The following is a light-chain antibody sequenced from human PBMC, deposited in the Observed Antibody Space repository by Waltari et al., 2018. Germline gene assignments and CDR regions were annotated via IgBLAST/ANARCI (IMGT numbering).Light chain of an antibody. V-gene: IGKV1-8*01. CDR1: QGISSY. Sequence: AIRITQSPSSLSASTGDRVTITCRASQGISSYLAWYQQKPGKAPKLLISAASTLQSWVPSRFSGSGSGTDFTLTISCLQSEDFATYYCQQYYSYPPFTFGPGTKVDIK. J-gene: IGKJ3*01. CDR2: AAS. CDR3: QQYYSYPPFT.